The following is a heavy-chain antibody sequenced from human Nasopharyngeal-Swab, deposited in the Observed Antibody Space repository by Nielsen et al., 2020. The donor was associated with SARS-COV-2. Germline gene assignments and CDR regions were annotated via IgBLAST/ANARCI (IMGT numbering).Heavy chain of an antibody. CDR3: ARDLAARSPSWFDP. CDR1: GGSFSGYY. J-gene: IGHJ5*02. CDR2: INHSGST. D-gene: IGHD6-6*01. Sequence: SETLSLTCAVYGGSFSGYYWSWIRQPPGKGLEWIGEINHSGSTNYNPSLKSRVTMSVDTSKNQFSLKLSSVTAADTAVYYCARDLAARSPSWFDPWGQGTLVTVSS. V-gene: IGHV4-34*01.